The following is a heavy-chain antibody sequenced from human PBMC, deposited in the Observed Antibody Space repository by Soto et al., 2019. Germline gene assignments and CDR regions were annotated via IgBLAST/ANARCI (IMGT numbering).Heavy chain of an antibody. V-gene: IGHV3-74*01. J-gene: IGHJ6*03. CDR1: GFTFSSYS. CDR2: INSDGSST. D-gene: IGHD1-26*01. Sequence: GGSLRLSCAASGFTFSSYSMNWVRQAPGKGLVWVSRINSDGSSTSYADSVKGRFTISRDNAKNTLYLQMNSLRAEDTAVYYCARGWVGPEIGYYYYYYMDVWAKGTTVTVSS. CDR3: ARGWVGPEIGYYYYYYMDV.